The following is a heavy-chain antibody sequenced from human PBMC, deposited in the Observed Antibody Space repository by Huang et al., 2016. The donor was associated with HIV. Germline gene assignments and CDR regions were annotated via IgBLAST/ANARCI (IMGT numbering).Heavy chain of an antibody. D-gene: IGHD3-10*01. Sequence: VQLQESGPGLVKPSETLSLTCRVSGGSISSYNWNWIRKPPEKGLEWIGSFYGAGRTNSNPSRKRRITISRDTSKNEFSLKLRSATAADTAVYFCARWMDSYGFKYYYYMDVWGKGTTVIVSS. J-gene: IGHJ6*03. CDR3: ARWMDSYGFKYYYYMDV. CDR2: FYGAGRT. CDR1: GGSISSYN. V-gene: IGHV4-59*13.